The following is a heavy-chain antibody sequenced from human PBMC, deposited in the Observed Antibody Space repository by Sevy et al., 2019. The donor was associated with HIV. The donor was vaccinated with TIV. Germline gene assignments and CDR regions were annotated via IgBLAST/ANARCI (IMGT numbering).Heavy chain of an antibody. Sequence: SETLSLTCTVSGGSISSYYWNWIRQPAGKGLEWIGRIYSSGSTKYNPSLKSRVTMSIDTSKNHLSLKLNSLTAADTAVYYCTSARRFGYSSGWYPGGFDYWGQGTLVTVSS. CDR2: IYSSGST. CDR1: GGSISSYY. V-gene: IGHV4-4*07. CDR3: TSARRFGYSSGWYPGGFDY. D-gene: IGHD6-19*01. J-gene: IGHJ4*02.